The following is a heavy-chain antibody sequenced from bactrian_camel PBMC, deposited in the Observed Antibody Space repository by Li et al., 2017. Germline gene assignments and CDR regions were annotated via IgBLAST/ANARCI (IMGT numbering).Heavy chain of an antibody. V-gene: IGHV3S54*01. CDR1: EYIYSSKC. J-gene: IGHJ4*01. D-gene: IGHD1*01. Sequence: HVQLVESGGGSVQAGGSLRLSCAASEYIYSSKCMAWFRQVPGKERERVAAVYTTGGRDYPHYADSVKGRFSISRDNAEKTLYLEMNSLKPEDTAMYYCAADNKERGPDACTEYDFWGQGTQVTVS. CDR2: VYTTGGRDYP. CDR3: AADNKERGPDACTEYDF.